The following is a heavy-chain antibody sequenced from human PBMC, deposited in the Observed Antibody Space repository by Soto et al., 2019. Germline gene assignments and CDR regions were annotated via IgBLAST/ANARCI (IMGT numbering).Heavy chain of an antibody. J-gene: IGHJ4*02. D-gene: IGHD2-15*01. CDR3: VWSCTGGSCSDY. CDR2: FSVYNGNT. CDR1: GNPFISYA. V-gene: IGHV1-18*04. Sequence: ASVKVSCKASGNPFISYAISWVRQAPGKGLEWMGRFSVYNGNTIYAQKFHDRLTVTTDTSTTTAYMELRSLTSDDTAVYYCVWSCTGGSCSDYWGQGTLVTVSS.